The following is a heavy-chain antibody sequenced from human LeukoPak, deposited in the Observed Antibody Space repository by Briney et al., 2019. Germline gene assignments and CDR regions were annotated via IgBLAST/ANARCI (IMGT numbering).Heavy chain of an antibody. Sequence: ASVKGSCKASGYTFTSYYMHRVRQAPGQGLEWVGIINPSGGSTSYAQKFQGRVTMTRDTSTSTVYMELSSLRSEDTAVYYCARDADYGGNSDLYDYWGQGTLVTVSS. CDR3: ARDADYGGNSDLYDY. J-gene: IGHJ4*02. D-gene: IGHD4-23*01. V-gene: IGHV1-46*01. CDR1: GYTFTSYY. CDR2: INPSGGST.